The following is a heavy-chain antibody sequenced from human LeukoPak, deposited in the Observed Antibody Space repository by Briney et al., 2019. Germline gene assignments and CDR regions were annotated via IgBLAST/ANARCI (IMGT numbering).Heavy chain of an antibody. J-gene: IGHJ4*02. V-gene: IGHV3-9*01. CDR3: ARDRATMIVVATFDY. CDR2: ISWNSGSI. D-gene: IGHD3-22*01. CDR1: GFTFDDYA. Sequence: PGRSLRLSCATSGFTFDDYAMHWVRQAPGKGLEWVSGISWNSGSIGYADSVKGRFTISRDNAKNSLYLQMNSLRAEDTAVYYCARDRATMIVVATFDYWGQGTLVTVSS.